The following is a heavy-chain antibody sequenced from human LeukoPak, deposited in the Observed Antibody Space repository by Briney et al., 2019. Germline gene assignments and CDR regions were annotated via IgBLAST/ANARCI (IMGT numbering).Heavy chain of an antibody. CDR3: ARSYGSGSYMYFDY. Sequence: SETLSLTCTVSGGSISSYYWSRIRQPPGKGLEWIGYIYYSGSTNYNPSLKSRVTISVDTSKNQFSLKLSSVTAADTAVYYCARSYGSGSYMYFDYWGQGTLVTVSS. CDR2: IYYSGST. D-gene: IGHD3-10*01. J-gene: IGHJ4*02. V-gene: IGHV4-59*08. CDR1: GGSISSYY.